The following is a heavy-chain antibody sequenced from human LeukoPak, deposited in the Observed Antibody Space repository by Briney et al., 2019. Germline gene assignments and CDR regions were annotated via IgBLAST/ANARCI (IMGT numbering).Heavy chain of an antibody. J-gene: IGHJ4*02. D-gene: IGHD5-24*01. CDR1: GYTLTELS. CDR3: ATGRDGYTGPGE. Sequence: ASVKVSCKVSGYTLTELSMHWVRQAPGKGLEWMGGFDPEDGETIYAQKFQGRVTMTEDTSTDTAYMELSSLRSEDTAMYYCATGRDGYTGPGEWGQGTLVTVSS. V-gene: IGHV1-24*01. CDR2: FDPEDGET.